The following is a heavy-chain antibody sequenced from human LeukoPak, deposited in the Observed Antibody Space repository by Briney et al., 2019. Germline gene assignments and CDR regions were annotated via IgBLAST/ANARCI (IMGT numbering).Heavy chain of an antibody. J-gene: IGHJ5*02. D-gene: IGHD3-22*01. CDR3: ARARQWLGVGNWFDP. V-gene: IGHV3-7*01. CDR1: GFIFSDYW. Sequence: GGSLRLSCEASGFIFSDYWMTWVRQAPGKGLEWVANIKYDGSEKYCVNSLEGRFTIARDNAKNSLYLEMNSLRAEDTAIYYCARARQWLGVGNWFDPWGQGTLVTVSS. CDR2: IKYDGSEK.